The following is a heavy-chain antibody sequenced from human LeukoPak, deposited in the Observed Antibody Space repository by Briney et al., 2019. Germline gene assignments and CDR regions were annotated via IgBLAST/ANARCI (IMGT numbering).Heavy chain of an antibody. CDR1: GGSISSGGYS. D-gene: IGHD3-16*01. CDR3: ARVWAQLTEYYFDY. V-gene: IGHV4-30-2*01. J-gene: IGHJ4*02. CDR2: INHSGST. Sequence: SQTLSLTCAVSGGSISSGGYSWSWIRQPPGKGLEWIGEINHSGSTNYNPSLKSRVTISVDTSKNQFSLKLSSVTAADTAVYYCARVWAQLTEYYFDYWGQGTLVTVSS.